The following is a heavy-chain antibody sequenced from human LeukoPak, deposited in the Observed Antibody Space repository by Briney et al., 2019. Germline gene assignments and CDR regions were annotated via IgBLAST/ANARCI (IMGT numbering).Heavy chain of an antibody. J-gene: IGHJ4*02. D-gene: IGHD6-19*01. CDR3: ATVGTSGWTFDY. CDR1: GFTFSSYS. Sequence: PGGSLRLSCAASGFTFSSYSSNWIRQAPGKGLEWLSYISSSSRTISYADSLTGRFTVSRDNDKNSLELQMNSLRVEDTAVYYCATVGTSGWTFDYWGKGTLVTVSA. CDR2: ISSSSRTI. V-gene: IGHV3-48*04.